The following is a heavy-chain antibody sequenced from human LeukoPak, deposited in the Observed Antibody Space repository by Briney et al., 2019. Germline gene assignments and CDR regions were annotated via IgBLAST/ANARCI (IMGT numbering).Heavy chain of an antibody. Sequence: ASVKVSCKASGYTFTGYYMHWVRQAPGQGLEWMGWINPNSGGTNYAQKFQDRITMTRDTSISTAYLELSRLTSDDTAVYYCSTEDKYCSTTTCGDYWGQGTLITVSS. J-gene: IGHJ4*02. D-gene: IGHD2-2*01. CDR1: GYTFTGYY. CDR3: STEDKYCSTTTCGDY. V-gene: IGHV1-2*02. CDR2: INPNSGGT.